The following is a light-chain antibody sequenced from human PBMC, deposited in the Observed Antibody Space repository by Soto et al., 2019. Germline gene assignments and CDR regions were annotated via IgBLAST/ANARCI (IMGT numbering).Light chain of an antibody. J-gene: IGKJ1*01. Sequence: DIQMSQSPSSLYASVGDRVTITRRASQSISSYLNWYQLKPGKPPRLLIYAASSLQSGVPSRFSGSGSGTDFTLTISSLQPEDFATYSCQQSYNSPQTFGRGTKVDI. CDR2: AAS. CDR3: QQSYNSPQT. V-gene: IGKV1-39*01. CDR1: QSISSY.